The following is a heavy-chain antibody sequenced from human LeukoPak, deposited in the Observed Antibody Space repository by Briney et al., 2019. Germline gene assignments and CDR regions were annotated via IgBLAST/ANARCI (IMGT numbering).Heavy chain of an antibody. CDR3: ARLTGVFDP. V-gene: IGHV4-34*01. Sequence: SETLSLTCAVYGGSISGYYWSWIRQPPGKGLEWIGEVNHSGSTNYYPSLKSRVTISVDTSKNQFSLKLSSLTAADTATYYCARLTGVFDPWGQGTLVTVSS. J-gene: IGHJ5*02. D-gene: IGHD1-14*01. CDR1: GGSISGYY. CDR2: VNHSGST.